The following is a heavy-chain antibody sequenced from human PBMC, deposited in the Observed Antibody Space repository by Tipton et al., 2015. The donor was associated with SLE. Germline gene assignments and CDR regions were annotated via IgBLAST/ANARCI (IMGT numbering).Heavy chain of an antibody. D-gene: IGHD6-6*01. CDR1: GGSIGNYY. J-gene: IGHJ6*02. Sequence: TLSLTCTVTGGSIGNYYWGWIRQPPGKGLGWIGSISYSGTTYNSPSLRTRVTISVDAPKNQFSLRLSSVTAADTGVYYCARIAASGTRDGMDVWGQGITVTVSS. CDR2: ISYSGTT. CDR3: ARIAASGTRDGMDV. V-gene: IGHV4-39*01.